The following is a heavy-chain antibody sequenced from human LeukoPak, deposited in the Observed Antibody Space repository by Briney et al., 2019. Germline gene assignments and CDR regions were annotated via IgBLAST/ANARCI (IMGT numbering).Heavy chain of an antibody. CDR3: ARAGNYYFDL. V-gene: IGHV3-74*01. J-gene: IGHJ2*01. Sequence: PGGSLRLSCAVSGFTFSSSWMHWVRQGQGKGMVWVARMNADGRTINYADSVKGRFTISRDSAKNTLYLQMNSLRTEDAAVYYCARAGNYYFDLWGRGTQVTVSS. D-gene: IGHD1-7*01. CDR2: MNADGRTI. CDR1: GFTFSSSW.